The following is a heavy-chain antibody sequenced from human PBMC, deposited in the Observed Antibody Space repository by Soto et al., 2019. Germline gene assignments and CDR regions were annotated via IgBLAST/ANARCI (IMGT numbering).Heavy chain of an antibody. D-gene: IGHD6-13*01. V-gene: IGHV3-66*01. CDR3: ARDGPSRSRYYFDY. CDR1: GFTVSSNY. Sequence: EVQLVESGGGLVQPGGSLRLSCAASGFTVSSNYMNWVRQAPGKGLGWVSIIYGAASTYYADSVKGRFTISRDNSKNTLYLKMNSLRAEDTAVYYCARDGPSRSRYYFDYWGQGTLVTVSS. J-gene: IGHJ4*02. CDR2: IYGAAST.